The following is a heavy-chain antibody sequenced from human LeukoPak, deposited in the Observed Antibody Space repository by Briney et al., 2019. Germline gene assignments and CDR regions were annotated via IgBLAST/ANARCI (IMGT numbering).Heavy chain of an antibody. CDR2: ISGSGAST. J-gene: IGHJ4*02. V-gene: IGHV3-23*01. D-gene: IGHD1-26*01. CDR1: GFTFSTNA. CDR3: AKDVRKWESLHFFDH. Sequence: GRSLRLSCVTSGFTFSTNAMSWVRQAPGKGLEWISGISGSGASTYYADSVTGRFTISRDNSRNTLYLQMNSLRGDDTAVYYCAKDVRKWESLHFFDHWGQGTLVTVSS.